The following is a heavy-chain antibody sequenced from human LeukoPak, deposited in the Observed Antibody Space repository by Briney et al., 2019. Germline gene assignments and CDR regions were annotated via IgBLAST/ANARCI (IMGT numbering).Heavy chain of an antibody. Sequence: GGSLRLSCAASGFTFSSYAMHWVRQAPGKGLEWVAVISYDGSNKYYVDSVKGRFTISRDNSKNTLYLQMNSLRAEDTAVYYCAKSGVGATTVGHFDYWGQGTLVTVSS. CDR3: AKSGVGATTVGHFDY. D-gene: IGHD1-26*01. CDR1: GFTFSSYA. V-gene: IGHV3-30-3*02. J-gene: IGHJ4*02. CDR2: ISYDGSNK.